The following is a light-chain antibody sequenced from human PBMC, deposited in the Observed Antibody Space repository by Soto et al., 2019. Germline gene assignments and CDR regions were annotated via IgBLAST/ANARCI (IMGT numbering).Light chain of an antibody. CDR3: QHRGT. CDR1: QSVSSSY. V-gene: IGKV3-20*01. CDR2: GAS. Sequence: EIGLTPSPGTLSLSPVERATLSCRASQSVSSSYLAWYQQKPGQAPRLLIYGASSRATGIPDRFSGSGSGTDFTLTISRLEPEDFAVYYCQHRGTFGQGTKVDIK. J-gene: IGKJ1*01.